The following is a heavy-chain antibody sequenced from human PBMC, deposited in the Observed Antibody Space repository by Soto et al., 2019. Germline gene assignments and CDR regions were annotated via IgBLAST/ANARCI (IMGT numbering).Heavy chain of an antibody. CDR2: IYYSGST. Sequence: QLQLQESGPGLVKPSETLSLTCSVSGGSISSISYYWGWIRQPPGKGLEWIGSIYYSGSTYYNPSLKSRVTISVDTSKNQFSLKLSSVTAADTAVYYCASLYGDYVSYWGQGTLVTVSS. D-gene: IGHD4-17*01. CDR1: GGSISSISYY. CDR3: ASLYGDYVSY. V-gene: IGHV4-39*01. J-gene: IGHJ4*02.